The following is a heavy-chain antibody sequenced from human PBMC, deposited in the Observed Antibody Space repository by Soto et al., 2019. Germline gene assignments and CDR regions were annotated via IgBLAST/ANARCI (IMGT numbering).Heavy chain of an antibody. CDR3: ARSRIAARRLFDY. V-gene: IGHV4-34*01. J-gene: IGHJ4*02. CDR1: GGSFSGYY. D-gene: IGHD6-6*01. CDR2: INHSGST. Sequence: QVQLRQWGAGLLKPSETLSLTCAVYGGSFSGYYWSWIRQPPGKGLEWIGEINHSGSTNYNPSLKSRVTISVDTSKNQFSLKLSSVTAADTAVYYCARSRIAARRLFDYWGQGTLVTVSS.